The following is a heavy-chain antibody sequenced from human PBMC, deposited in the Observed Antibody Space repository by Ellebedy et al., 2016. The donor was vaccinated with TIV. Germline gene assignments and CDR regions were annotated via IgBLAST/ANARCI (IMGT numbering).Heavy chain of an antibody. CDR3: ARGYSSGWYNWFDP. V-gene: IGHV4-59*11. CDR1: GGSISSHY. CDR2: IIYRGTT. D-gene: IGHD6-19*01. J-gene: IGHJ5*02. Sequence: MPSETLSLTCTVSGGSISSHYWSWNRPHPGKAPERIGYIIYRGTTNYNPHLKSRVTISVDTSKNQFSLKLSSVTAADTAVYYCARGYSSGWYNWFDPWGQGTLVTVSS.